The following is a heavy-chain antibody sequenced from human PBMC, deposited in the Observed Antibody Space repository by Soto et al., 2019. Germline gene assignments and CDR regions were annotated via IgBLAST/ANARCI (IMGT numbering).Heavy chain of an antibody. CDR2: ISSSGGST. J-gene: IGHJ4*02. Sequence: EVQLLESGGGLVQPGGSLRLSCAASGFTFSNYAMSWVRQAPGKGLEWVSSISSSGGSTYYADSVKGRFTISRDNSKNTLYLQMNSLKTDDTAVYSCIRAVGRGALDYWGLGTLVTVSS. V-gene: IGHV3-23*01. CDR1: GFTFSNYA. CDR3: IRAVGRGALDY. D-gene: IGHD6-13*01.